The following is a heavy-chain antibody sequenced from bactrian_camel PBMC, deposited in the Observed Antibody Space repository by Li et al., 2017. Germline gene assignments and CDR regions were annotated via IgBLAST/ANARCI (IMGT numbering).Heavy chain of an antibody. V-gene: IGHV3S53*01. CDR1: GYIDSYNC. CDR2: VDSLGIP. J-gene: IGHJ4*01. Sequence: VQLVESGGGSVQAGGSLRLSCAASGYIDSYNCTGWLRQVPGEEREGVTTVDSLGIPTYADSVKGRFTLSRDNAKRTVYLQMNNLKPEDTAMYYCAATAGGIGCTVVGGLQRIKAYNYWGQGNQVTVS. CDR3: AATAGGIGCTVVGGLQRIKAYNY. D-gene: IGHD6*01.